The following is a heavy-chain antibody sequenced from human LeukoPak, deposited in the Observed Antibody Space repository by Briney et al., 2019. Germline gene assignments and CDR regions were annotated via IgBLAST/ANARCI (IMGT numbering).Heavy chain of an antibody. CDR2: INPNSGGT. J-gene: IGHJ4*02. CDR3: ARDLAGPYYYDSSGVDY. V-gene: IGHV1-2*06. D-gene: IGHD3-22*01. CDR1: GYTSTGYY. Sequence: GASVKVSCKASGYTSTGYYMHWVRQAPGQGLGWMGRINPNSGGTNYAQKFQGRVTMTRDTSISTAYMELSRLRSDDTAVYYCARDLAGPYYYDSSGVDYWGQGTLVTVSS.